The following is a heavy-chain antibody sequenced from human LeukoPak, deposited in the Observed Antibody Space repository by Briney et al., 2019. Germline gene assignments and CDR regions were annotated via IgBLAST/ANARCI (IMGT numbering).Heavy chain of an antibody. V-gene: IGHV4-34*01. D-gene: IGHD2-15*01. CDR1: GGSFSGYY. Sequence: SETLSLTCAVYGGSFSGYYWSWIRQPPGKGLEWIGEINHSGSTNYNPSLKSRVTISVDTSKSQFSLKLSSVTAADTAVYYCARGLDVVVVAATQGAFDIWGQGTMVTVSS. CDR2: INHSGST. CDR3: ARGLDVVVVAATQGAFDI. J-gene: IGHJ3*02.